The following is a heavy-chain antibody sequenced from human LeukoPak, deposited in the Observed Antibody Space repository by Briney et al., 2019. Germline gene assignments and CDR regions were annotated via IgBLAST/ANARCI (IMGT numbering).Heavy chain of an antibody. CDR1: GFTVSSNY. V-gene: IGHV3-66*01. CDR2: IYSGGST. D-gene: IGHD6-19*01. CDR3: ARDRWLVSNYYYYGMDV. J-gene: IGHJ6*02. Sequence: PGGSLRLSCAASGFTVSSNYMSWVRQAPGEGLEWVSVIYSGGSTYYADSVKGRFTISRDNSKNTLYLQMNSLRAEDTAVYYCARDRWLVSNYYYYGMDVWGQGTTVTVSS.